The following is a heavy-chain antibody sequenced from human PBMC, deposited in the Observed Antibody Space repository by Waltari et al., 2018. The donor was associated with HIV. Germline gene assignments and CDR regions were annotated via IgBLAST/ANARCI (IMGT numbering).Heavy chain of an antibody. D-gene: IGHD2-15*01. CDR2: ISGSGGST. CDR3: AKDLYCSGGNCYSRVLDS. Sequence: EVQVVESGGGLVQPGGSVRLSCAASGFPFSKYDMSWVRQAPGKGLEWVAAISGSGGSTHYADSVKGRFTISRDSSKNTLDLQMNSLRAEDTAVYFCAKDLYCSGGNCYSRVLDSWGQGTLVTVSS. CDR1: GFPFSKYD. V-gene: IGHV3-23*04. J-gene: IGHJ4*02.